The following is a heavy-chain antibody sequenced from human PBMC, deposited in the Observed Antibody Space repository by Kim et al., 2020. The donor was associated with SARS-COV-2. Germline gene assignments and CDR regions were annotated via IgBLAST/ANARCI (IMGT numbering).Heavy chain of an antibody. V-gene: IGHV3-11*04. D-gene: IGHD3-3*01. CDR3: ARDLYDFWSGYPHYYYYYGMDV. CDR1: GFTFSDYY. CDR2: ISRSGNTI. Sequence: GGSLRLSCAASGFTFSDYYMSWIRQAPGKGLEWVSYISRSGNTIYYADSVKGRFTISRDNAKNLLYLHMSSLRAEDTGVYFCARDLYDFWSGYPHYYYYYGMDVWGQGTTVTVSS. J-gene: IGHJ6*02.